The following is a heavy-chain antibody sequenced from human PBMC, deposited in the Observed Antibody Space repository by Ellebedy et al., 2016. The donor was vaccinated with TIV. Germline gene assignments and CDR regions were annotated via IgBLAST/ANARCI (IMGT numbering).Heavy chain of an antibody. V-gene: IGHV3-48*04. Sequence: GGSLRLSXAASGFTFSTYGVNWVRQAPGKGLEWVSYISSGSTTTYYADSVKGRFTTSRDNAKYSLYLQMNSLRAGDTAVYYCARANTGYCSSTNCYNDFDSWGQGTLVTVSS. D-gene: IGHD2-2*02. J-gene: IGHJ4*02. CDR3: ARANTGYCSSTNCYNDFDS. CDR1: GFTFSTYG. CDR2: ISSGSTTT.